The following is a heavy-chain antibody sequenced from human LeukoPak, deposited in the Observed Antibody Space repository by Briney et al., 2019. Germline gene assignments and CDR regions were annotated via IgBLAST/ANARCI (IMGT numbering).Heavy chain of an antibody. CDR3: AKRRSGWYFIDY. J-gene: IGHJ4*02. V-gene: IGHV3-23*01. CDR1: GFTFSNYA. D-gene: IGHD6-19*01. CDR2: VTGSGNNT. Sequence: PGGSLRLSCAVSGFTFSNYAMSWVRQAPWKGLEWVSAVTGSGNNTFYADSVKGRFSVSRDNSKNTLYLQMNSLRAGDTAVYYCAKRRSGWYFIDYWGQGTLVTVSS.